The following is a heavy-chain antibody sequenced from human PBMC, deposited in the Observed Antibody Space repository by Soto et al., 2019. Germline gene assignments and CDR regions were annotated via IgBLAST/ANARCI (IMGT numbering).Heavy chain of an antibody. CDR2: IWYDGSNK. J-gene: IGHJ6*02. CDR1: GFTFSSYG. V-gene: IGHV3-33*01. CDR3: ARAGPLALHSSSLKYYYYYGMDV. D-gene: IGHD2-15*01. Sequence: QPGGSLRLSCAASGFTFSSYGMHWVRQAPGKGLEWVAVIWYDGSNKYYADSVKGRFTISRDNSKNTLYLQMNSLRAEDTAVYYCARAGPLALHSSSLKYYYYYGMDVWGQGTTVTVSS.